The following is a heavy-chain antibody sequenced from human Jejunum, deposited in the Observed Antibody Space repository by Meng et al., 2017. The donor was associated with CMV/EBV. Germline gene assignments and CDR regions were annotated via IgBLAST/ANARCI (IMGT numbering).Heavy chain of an antibody. CDR2: ISSTSSSM. CDR3: ARFGTMIVVEDVDYFDY. CDR1: RSHG. Sequence: RSHGMNWVRQAPGKGLEWVSSISSTSSSMYYADSVKGRFTISRDNAKNSLYLQMNSLRAEDTAVYYCARFGTMIVVEDVDYFDYWGQGTVVTVSS. D-gene: IGHD3-22*01. V-gene: IGHV3-21*01. J-gene: IGHJ4*02.